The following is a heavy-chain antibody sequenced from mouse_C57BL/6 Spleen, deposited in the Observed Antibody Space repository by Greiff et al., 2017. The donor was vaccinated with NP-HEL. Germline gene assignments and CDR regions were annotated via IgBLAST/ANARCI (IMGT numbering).Heavy chain of an antibody. CDR1: GFTFSSYA. CDR2: ISDGGSYT. D-gene: IGHD2-4*01. Sequence: EVKLMESGGGLVKPGGSLKLSCAASGFTFSSYAMSWVRQTPEKRLEWVATISDGGSYTYYPDNVKGRFTISRDNAKNNLYLQMSHLKSEDTAMYYCARIYYDYDGTTGFAMDYWGQGTSVTVSS. CDR3: ARIYYDYDGTTGFAMDY. V-gene: IGHV5-4*03. J-gene: IGHJ4*01.